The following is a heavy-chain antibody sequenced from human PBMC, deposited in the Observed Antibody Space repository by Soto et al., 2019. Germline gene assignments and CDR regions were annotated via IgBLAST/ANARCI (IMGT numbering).Heavy chain of an antibody. V-gene: IGHV1-2*04. D-gene: IGHD3-16*02. CDR3: AREDYDYIWGSYRRSYYFDY. J-gene: IGHJ4*02. CDR1: GYTFTGYY. Sequence: GASVKVSCKASGYTFTGYYMHWVRQAPGQGLEWMGWINPNSGGTNYAQKLQGWVTMTRDTSIRTAYLELSRLRSDDTAVYYCAREDYDYIWGSYRRSYYFDYWGQGTLVTVSS. CDR2: INPNSGGT.